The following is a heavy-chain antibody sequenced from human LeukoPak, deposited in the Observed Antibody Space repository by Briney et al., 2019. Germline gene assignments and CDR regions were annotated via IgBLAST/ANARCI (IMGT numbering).Heavy chain of an antibody. V-gene: IGHV3-21*01. CDR2: ISSSSSYI. D-gene: IGHD2-2*01. CDR1: GLTFSSYA. Sequence: GGSLRLSCAASGLTFSSYAMSWVRQAPGKGLEWVSSISSSSSYIYYADSVKGRFTISRDNAKNSLYLQMNSLRAEDTAVYYCARGPSPTSWYNWFDPWGQGTLVTVSS. CDR3: ARGPSPTSWYNWFDP. J-gene: IGHJ5*02.